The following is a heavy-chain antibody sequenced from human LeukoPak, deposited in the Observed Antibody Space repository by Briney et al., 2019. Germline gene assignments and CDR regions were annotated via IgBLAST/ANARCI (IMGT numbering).Heavy chain of an antibody. CDR2: IIPILGIA. D-gene: IGHD5-12*01. CDR1: GYTFTSYY. V-gene: IGHV1-69*02. J-gene: IGHJ4*02. Sequence: SVKVSCKASGYTFTSYYMHWVRQAPGQGLEWMGRIIPILGIANYAQKFQGRVTITADKSTSTAYMELSSLRSEDTAVYYCARSTVATIYGYWGQGTLVTVSS. CDR3: ARSTVATIYGY.